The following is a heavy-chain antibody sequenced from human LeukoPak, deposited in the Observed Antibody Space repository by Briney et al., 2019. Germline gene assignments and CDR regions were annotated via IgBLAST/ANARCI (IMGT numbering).Heavy chain of an antibody. CDR2: ISSSSKTI. CDR1: GFTFSSYS. V-gene: IGHV3-48*02. Sequence: GGSLRLSCAASGFTFSSYSMNWVRQAPGKGLEWVSYISSSSKTIYYADSVKGRFTISRDNAKNSLYLQMTSLRDEDSAVYYCARDQGIFDYWGQGTLVTVSS. CDR3: ARDQGIFDY. J-gene: IGHJ4*02.